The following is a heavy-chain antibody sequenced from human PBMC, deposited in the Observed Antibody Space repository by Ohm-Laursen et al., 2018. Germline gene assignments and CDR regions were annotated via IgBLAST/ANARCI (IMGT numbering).Heavy chain of an antibody. D-gene: IGHD1-14*01. V-gene: IGHV1-18*01. CDR3: ARERRNSLRNWFDP. Sequence: SVKVSCKTSGYSFTNYAIIWVRQAPGQGLEWVGRVTTYHDETNYSQKLKNRVTMTTDSDTKTAYMELRNLRSDDTAVYFCARERRNSLRNWFDPWGQGTPVTVSS. CDR2: VTTYHDET. J-gene: IGHJ5*02. CDR1: GYSFTNYA.